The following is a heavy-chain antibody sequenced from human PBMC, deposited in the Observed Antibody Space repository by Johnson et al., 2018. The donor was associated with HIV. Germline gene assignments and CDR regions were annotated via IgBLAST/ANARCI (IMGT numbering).Heavy chain of an antibody. CDR3: AKGREGIKAFDL. Sequence: QVQLVESGGGVVQSGRSLRLSCAASGFAFSRFAMHWVRQVPDKGLEWVAVISYDGTNQYHADSVKGRFTISRDNSKNTLHLQMNSLRPQDTAVYYCAKGREGIKAFDLWGQGTMVTVSS. J-gene: IGHJ3*01. D-gene: IGHD3-10*01. CDR1: GFAFSRFA. CDR2: ISYDGTNQ. V-gene: IGHV3-30*18.